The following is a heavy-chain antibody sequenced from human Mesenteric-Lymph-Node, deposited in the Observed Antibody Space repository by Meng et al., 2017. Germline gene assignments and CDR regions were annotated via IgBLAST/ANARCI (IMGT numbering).Heavy chain of an antibody. D-gene: IGHD4-11*01. Sequence: GESLKISCAASGFTFSSYAMHWVRQAPGKGLEWVAVISYDGSNKYYADSVKGRFTISRDNSKNTLYLQMNSLRAEDTALYYCAKDLATVTHYHYFGLDVWGQGTTVTVSS. CDR1: GFTFSSYA. V-gene: IGHV3-30*01. CDR2: ISYDGSNK. CDR3: AKDLATVTHYHYFGLDV. J-gene: IGHJ6*02.